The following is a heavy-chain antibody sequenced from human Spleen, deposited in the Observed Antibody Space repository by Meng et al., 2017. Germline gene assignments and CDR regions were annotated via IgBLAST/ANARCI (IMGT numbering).Heavy chain of an antibody. CDR1: GYNFPDYY. CDR3: ARDQNYPYGMDV. V-gene: IGHV1-2*06. CDR2: IDPKNGDT. J-gene: IGHJ6*02. D-gene: IGHD5-24*01. Sequence: QVQLVQSGAEVKKPGASVKVSCKPSGYNFPDYYIHWVRQAPGQGLEWMGRIDPKNGDTHYAQKFQGRVTMTGDTSISTAYMDLSGLRSDDTAVYYCARDQNYPYGMDVWGQGTTVTVSS.